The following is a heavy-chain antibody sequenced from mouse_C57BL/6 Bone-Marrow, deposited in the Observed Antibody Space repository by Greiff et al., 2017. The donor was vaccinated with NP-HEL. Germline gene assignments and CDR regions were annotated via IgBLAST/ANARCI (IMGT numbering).Heavy chain of an antibody. D-gene: IGHD1-1*01. V-gene: IGHV14-4*01. CDR1: GFNIKDDY. Sequence: EVQLQQSGAELVRPGASVKLSCTASGFNIKDDYMHWVKQRPEQGLEWIGWIDPENGDTEYASQFQGKATITADTSSNTAYLQLSSLTSEDTAVYYCTTRGSSYDWFAYWGQGTLVTVSA. CDR2: IDPENGDT. CDR3: TTRGSSYDWFAY. J-gene: IGHJ3*01.